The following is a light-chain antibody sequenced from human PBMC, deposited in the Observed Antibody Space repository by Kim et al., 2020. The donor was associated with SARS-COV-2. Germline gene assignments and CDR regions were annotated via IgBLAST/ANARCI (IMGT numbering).Light chain of an antibody. CDR3: AVWDDSLNGRV. V-gene: IGLV1-44*01. Sequence: QSVLVQPPSASGTPGQRVTISCSGINSHIGSNPISWYQQAPGAAPKLLIYSNDKRPSGVPARFSGSKSGASASLAISGLQSEDEADYYCAVWDDSLNGRVFGGGTQLTVL. CDR1: NSHIGSNP. J-gene: IGLJ3*02. CDR2: SND.